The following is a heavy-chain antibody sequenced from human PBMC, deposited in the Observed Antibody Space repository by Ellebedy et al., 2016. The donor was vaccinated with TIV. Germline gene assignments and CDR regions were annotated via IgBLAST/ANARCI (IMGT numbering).Heavy chain of an antibody. Sequence: AASVQVSCKASGYIFSSYAMNWVRQAPGQGLEWMGWINTNTGNPTYAQGFTGRFVFSLDTSVSTAYLQISSLKAEDTAVYYCARGPYWEAFDYWGQGTLVTVSS. CDR3: ARGPYWEAFDY. CDR2: INTNTGNP. D-gene: IGHD1-26*01. J-gene: IGHJ4*02. V-gene: IGHV7-4-1*02. CDR1: GYIFSSYA.